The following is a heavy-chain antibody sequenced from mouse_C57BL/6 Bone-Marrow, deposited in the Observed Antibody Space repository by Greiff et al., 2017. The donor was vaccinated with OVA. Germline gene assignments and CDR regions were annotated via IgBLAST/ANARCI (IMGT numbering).Heavy chain of an antibody. CDR1: GYTFTSYW. D-gene: IGHD3-2*02. J-gene: IGHJ2*01. Sequence: QVQLQQPGAELVMPGASVKLSCKASGYTFTSYWMLWVKQRPGQGLEWIGEIDPSDSYTNYNQKFKGKSTLTVDKSSSTAYMQLSSLTSEDSAVYYCARKLSYFDYWGQGTTLTVSS. V-gene: IGHV1-69*01. CDR2: IDPSDSYT. CDR3: ARKLSYFDY.